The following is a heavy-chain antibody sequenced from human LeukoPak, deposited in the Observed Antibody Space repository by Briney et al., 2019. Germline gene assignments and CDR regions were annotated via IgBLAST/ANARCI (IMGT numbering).Heavy chain of an antibody. CDR3: ARDPALTATTWYYFDY. J-gene: IGHJ4*02. Sequence: GGSLRLSCAASGFTFSSYAMHWVRQAPGKGLEWVAVISYDGGNKYYADSVKGRFSISRDNSKNTLYLQMNSLRPEDTAVYYCARDPALTATTWYYFDYWGQGTLVTVSS. CDR1: GFTFSSYA. CDR2: ISYDGGNK. V-gene: IGHV3-30-3*01. D-gene: IGHD4-17*01.